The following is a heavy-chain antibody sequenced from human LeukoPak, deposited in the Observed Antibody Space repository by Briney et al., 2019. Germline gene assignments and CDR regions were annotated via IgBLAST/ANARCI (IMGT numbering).Heavy chain of an antibody. CDR2: VSGSGGST. CDR3: AKIQGWFNAAFHI. Sequence: SGGSLRLSCAASGFTFSSYAMSWVRQAPGKGLEWVSGVSGSGGSTYYADSVKGRFTIYRDNSKNTLYLQMNSLRAEDTAVYYCAKIQGWFNAAFHIGGQGTMVTVSS. V-gene: IGHV3-23*01. CDR1: GFTFSSYA. J-gene: IGHJ3*02. D-gene: IGHD6-19*01.